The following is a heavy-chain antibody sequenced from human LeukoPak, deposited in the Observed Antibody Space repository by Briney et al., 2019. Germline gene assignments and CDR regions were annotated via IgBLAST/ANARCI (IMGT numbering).Heavy chain of an antibody. J-gene: IGHJ6*03. CDR2: IYTSGST. V-gene: IGHV4-61*02. CDR3: ARVVHYYDRSGYYYYMDV. Sequence: PSQTLSLTCTVSGGSISSGSYYWSWIRQPAGKGLEWIGRIYTSGSTNYNPSLKSRVTISVDTSKKQFSLKLSSVTAADTAVYYCARVVHYYDRSGYYYYMDVWGKGTTVTVSS. CDR1: GGSISSGSYY. D-gene: IGHD3-22*01.